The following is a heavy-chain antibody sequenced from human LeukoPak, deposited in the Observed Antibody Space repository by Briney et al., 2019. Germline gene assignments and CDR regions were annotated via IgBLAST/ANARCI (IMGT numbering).Heavy chain of an antibody. D-gene: IGHD5/OR15-5a*01. V-gene: IGHV4-34*01. CDR3: ARERRVEVSARQTVAFDM. CDR2: INYTGRT. J-gene: IGHJ3*02. Sequence: SETLSPTCAVYGGSFTEYHWSWIRQPPGKRLEWIGEINYTGRTHYNPSLTSRVTISIDMSERQFSLRLTSVTAADTAVYYCARERRVEVSARQTVAFDMWAQGTMVIVSS. CDR1: GGSFTEYH.